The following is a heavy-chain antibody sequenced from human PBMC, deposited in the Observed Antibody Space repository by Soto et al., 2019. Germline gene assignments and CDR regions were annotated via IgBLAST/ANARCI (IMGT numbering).Heavy chain of an antibody. CDR3: VRDDDAGPNALDL. V-gene: IGHV3-33*01. J-gene: IGHJ3*01. D-gene: IGHD1-1*01. Sequence: QLVESGGGVVQPGTSLRLSCAASGFPFGNYGMHWVRQAPGKGLEWVSLILHDVREEFYRDSVRGRFTISRDNSKNRLYLQMNSLRDDDTALYYCVRDDDAGPNALDLWGQGTMVSVSS. CDR2: ILHDVREE. CDR1: GFPFGNYG.